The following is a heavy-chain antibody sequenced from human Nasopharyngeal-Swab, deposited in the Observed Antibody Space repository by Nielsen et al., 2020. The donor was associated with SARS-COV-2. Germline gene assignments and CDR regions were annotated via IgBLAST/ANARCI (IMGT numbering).Heavy chain of an antibody. J-gene: IGHJ6*02. D-gene: IGHD2-8*01. V-gene: IGHV7-4-1*01. Sequence: ASVKVSCKASGYTFTSYAMNWVRQAPGQGLEWMGWINTNTGNPTYAQGFTGRFVFSLDTSVSTAYLQICSLKAEDTAVYYCARTDCTNGVCQYYYYGMDVWGQGTTVTVSS. CDR1: GYTFTSYA. CDR2: INTNTGNP. CDR3: ARTDCTNGVCQYYYYGMDV.